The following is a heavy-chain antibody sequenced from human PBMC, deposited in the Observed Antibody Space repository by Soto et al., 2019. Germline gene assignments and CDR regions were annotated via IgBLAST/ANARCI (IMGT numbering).Heavy chain of an antibody. J-gene: IGHJ6*02. D-gene: IGHD3-16*01. CDR3: AREGVWGMDV. Sequence: QVQLVQSGAEVKKPGASVKVSCKASGYTFTSYDINWVRQATGQGLERMGWMNPNSANTGYAQKFPGRVTMSRNTSISTPYMALSSLRSEDTAVYYWAREGVWGMDVWGQGTTVTVSS. CDR1: GYTFTSYD. CDR2: MNPNSANT. V-gene: IGHV1-8*01.